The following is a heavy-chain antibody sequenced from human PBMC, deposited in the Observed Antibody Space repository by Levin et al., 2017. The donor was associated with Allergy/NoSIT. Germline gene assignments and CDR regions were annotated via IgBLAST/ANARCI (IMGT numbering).Heavy chain of an antibody. CDR2: IIPILGIA. CDR1: GGTFSSYA. Sequence: SVKVSCKASGGTFSSYAISWVRQAPGQGLEWMGRIIPILGIANYAQKFQGRVTITADKSTSTAYMELSSLRSEDTAVYYCARDREGAWGYYYYYYMDVWGKGTTVTVSS. V-gene: IGHV1-69*04. J-gene: IGHJ6*03. CDR3: ARDREGAWGYYYYYYMDV. D-gene: IGHD3-16*01.